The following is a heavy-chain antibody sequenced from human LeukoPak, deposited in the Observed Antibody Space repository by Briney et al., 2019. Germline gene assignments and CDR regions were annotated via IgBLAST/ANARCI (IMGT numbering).Heavy chain of an antibody. J-gene: IGHJ3*02. D-gene: IGHD2-21*02. V-gene: IGHV3-48*03. CDR2: ISSSSSTI. Sequence: GGSLRLSCAASGFTFSSYEMNWVRQAPGKGLEWDSYISSSSSTIYYADSVKGRFTIPRDNAKNSLYLQMNSLRAEDTAVYYCARVLCGGDCWGGRGAFDIWGQGTMVTVSS. CDR1: GFTFSSYE. CDR3: ARVLCGGDCWGGRGAFDI.